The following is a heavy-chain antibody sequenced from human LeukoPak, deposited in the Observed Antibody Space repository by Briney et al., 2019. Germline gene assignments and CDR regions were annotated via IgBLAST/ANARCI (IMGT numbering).Heavy chain of an antibody. V-gene: IGHV3-33*01. J-gene: IGHJ6*02. CDR1: GFTCSSYG. Sequence: GGSLRLSCAASGFTCSSYGMHWVRQAPGKGLEWVAVIWYDGSNKYYADSVKGRFTISRDNSKNTLYLQMNSLRAEDTAVYYCARDLVRYSSGLWGGGMDVWGQGTTVTVSS. CDR3: ARDLVRYSSGLWGGGMDV. D-gene: IGHD6-19*01. CDR2: IWYDGSNK.